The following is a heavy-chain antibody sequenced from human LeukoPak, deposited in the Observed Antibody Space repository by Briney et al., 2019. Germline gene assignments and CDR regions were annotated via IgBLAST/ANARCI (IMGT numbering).Heavy chain of an antibody. Sequence: GGSLRLSCAASGFAFSNYAMNWVRQAPGKGLEWVSSISGSGGSTYFAGSVKGRVTISRDNSKNTMYMQMNSLRVEDTAVYYCAKGGQNYDFWRFDYWGQGSLVTVSS. D-gene: IGHD3-3*01. V-gene: IGHV3-23*01. CDR1: GFAFSNYA. CDR3: AKGGQNYDFWRFDY. CDR2: ISGSGGST. J-gene: IGHJ4*02.